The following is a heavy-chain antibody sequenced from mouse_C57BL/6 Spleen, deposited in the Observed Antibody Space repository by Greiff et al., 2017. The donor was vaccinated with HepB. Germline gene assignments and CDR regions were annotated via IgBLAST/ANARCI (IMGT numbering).Heavy chain of an antibody. CDR2: ISYDGSN. J-gene: IGHJ3*01. CDR1: GYSITSGYY. V-gene: IGHV3-6*01. D-gene: IGHD3-2*02. Sequence: EVQVVESGPGLVKPSQSLSLTCSVTGYSITSGYYWNWILQFPGNKLEWMGYISYDGSNNYNPSLKNRISITRDTSKNQFFLKLNSVTTEDTATYYCARASSGFAYWGQGTLVTVSA. CDR3: ARASSGFAY.